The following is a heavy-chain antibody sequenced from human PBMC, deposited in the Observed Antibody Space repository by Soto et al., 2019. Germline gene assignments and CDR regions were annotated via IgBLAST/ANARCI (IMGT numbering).Heavy chain of an antibody. Sequence: QVQLVQSGAEVKKPGSSVKVSCKASGGTFSSYTISWVRQAPGQGLEWMGRIIPILGIANYAQKFQGRVAITADKSTSTAYMELRSLRSEDTAVYYCARGMTVTTEYYYGMDVCGQGPTVTVSS. CDR2: IIPILGIA. J-gene: IGHJ6*02. D-gene: IGHD4-17*01. V-gene: IGHV1-69*02. CDR1: GGTFSSYT. CDR3: ARGMTVTTEYYYGMDV.